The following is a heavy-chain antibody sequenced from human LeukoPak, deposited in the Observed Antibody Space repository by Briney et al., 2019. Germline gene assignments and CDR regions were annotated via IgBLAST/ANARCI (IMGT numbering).Heavy chain of an antibody. V-gene: IGHV3-74*01. J-gene: IGHJ4*02. CDR1: GFTFSSYW. CDR2: INTDGTST. CDR3: ARDRYSGFDY. Sequence: GGSLRLSCAASGFTFSSYWMHWVRQVPGKGLVWVARINTDGTSTSYADSVMGRFTISRDNAKNTLYLQMNSLRAEDTAVYYCARDRYSGFDYWGQGTLVTVSS. D-gene: IGHD1-26*01.